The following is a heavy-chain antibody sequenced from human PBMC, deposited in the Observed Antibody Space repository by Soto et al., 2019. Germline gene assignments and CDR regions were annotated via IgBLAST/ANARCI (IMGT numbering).Heavy chain of an antibody. Sequence: QVQLVQSGAEVKKPGSSVKVSCKASAGTFSSYAISWVRQAPGQGLEWMGGIIPIFGTANYTQKFQGRVTITADESTSTAYMELSSLRSEDTAVYYRARESRYCSGGSCYFLPGIDYWGQGTLVTVSS. J-gene: IGHJ4*02. V-gene: IGHV1-69*12. CDR1: AGTFSSYA. D-gene: IGHD2-15*01. CDR2: IIPIFGTA. CDR3: ARESRYCSGGSCYFLPGIDY.